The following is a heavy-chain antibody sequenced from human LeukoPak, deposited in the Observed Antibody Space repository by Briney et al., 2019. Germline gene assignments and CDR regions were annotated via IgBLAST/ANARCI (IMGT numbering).Heavy chain of an antibody. V-gene: IGHV1-2*02. J-gene: IGHJ6*02. CDR1: GYTFTAYY. CDR2: FNPNTGGR. D-gene: IGHD1-1*01. CDR3: ARVPVHTWSDGVDV. Sequence: GASVKVSCKASGYTFTAYYIHWVRQAPGQGLEWMGWFNPNTGGRSSAQKFQGRVTMTRDTSISTAYMELSRLTYDDTAFFYCARVPVHTWSDGVDVWGQGTKVTVSS.